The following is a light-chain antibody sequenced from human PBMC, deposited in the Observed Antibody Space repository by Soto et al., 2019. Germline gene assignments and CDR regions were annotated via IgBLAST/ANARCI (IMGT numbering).Light chain of an antibody. J-gene: IGKJ4*01. Sequence: EIVLTQSPATLSLSPGERATLSCRASQSVSSYLAWYQQKPGQAPRLLIYDASNRATGIPARFSGSGSGTDFTLTISSLEPEDFAVYHCQQRSNWPLTSGGGTKVDIK. CDR3: QQRSNWPLT. CDR2: DAS. CDR1: QSVSSY. V-gene: IGKV3-11*01.